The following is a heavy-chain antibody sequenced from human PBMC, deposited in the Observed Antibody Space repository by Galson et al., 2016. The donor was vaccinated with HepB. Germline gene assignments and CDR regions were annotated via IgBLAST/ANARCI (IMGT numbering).Heavy chain of an antibody. CDR2: IYNSENT. Sequence: LSLTCTISGGSITGYYWTWIRQPPGQGLEWIGYIYNSENTKYNPSLKSRITIPMGTSKNQFSLRLSSVTAADSAVSYCARDPTGGWYNWFDPWGQGTRVSVSA. V-gene: IGHV4-59*01. CDR3: ARDPTGGWYNWFDP. D-gene: IGHD6-19*01. CDR1: GGSITGYY. J-gene: IGHJ5*02.